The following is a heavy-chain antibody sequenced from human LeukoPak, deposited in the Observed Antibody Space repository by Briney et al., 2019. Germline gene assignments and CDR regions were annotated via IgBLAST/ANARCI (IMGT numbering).Heavy chain of an antibody. D-gene: IGHD3-16*01. Sequence: ASVKVSCKASGYTFISYGISWVRQAPGQGLEWMGWIGPNNGNTNYAQKLQGRVTMTTDTSTGTAYMELRSLRSDDTAVYYCARDRGGRGHFDFWGQGTLVTVSS. V-gene: IGHV1-18*01. CDR1: GYTFISYG. CDR2: IGPNNGNT. J-gene: IGHJ4*02. CDR3: ARDRGGRGHFDF.